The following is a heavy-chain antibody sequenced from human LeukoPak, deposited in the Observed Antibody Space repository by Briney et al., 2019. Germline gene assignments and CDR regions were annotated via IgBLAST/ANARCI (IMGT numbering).Heavy chain of an antibody. V-gene: IGHV3-23*01. Sequence: GGSLRLSCAASGFTFSSYAMSWVRQAPGKGLEWVSAISGSGGSTYYADSAKGRVTISRDNSKNTLYLQMNSLRAEDTAVYYCAKDHTWIQVWMEYWGQGTLVTVSS. CDR3: AKDHTWIQVWMEY. J-gene: IGHJ4*02. CDR1: GFTFSSYA. D-gene: IGHD5-18*01. CDR2: ISGSGGST.